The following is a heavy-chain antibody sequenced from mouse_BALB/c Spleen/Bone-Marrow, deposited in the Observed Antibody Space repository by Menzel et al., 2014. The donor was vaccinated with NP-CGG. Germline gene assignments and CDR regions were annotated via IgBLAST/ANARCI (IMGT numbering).Heavy chain of an antibody. CDR1: GYTFTSYY. CDR3: TRSRRAMDH. J-gene: IGHJ4*01. V-gene: IGHV1S81*02. Sequence: SGAELVKPGASVKLSCKASGYTFTSYYMCWVKQRPGQGLEWTGEINPSNGGTNFNEKFKSKATLTVDKSSSTAYMSLSSLTSEDSAVYYCTRSRRAMDHWGQGTSVTVSS. D-gene: IGHD2-12*01. CDR2: INPSNGGT.